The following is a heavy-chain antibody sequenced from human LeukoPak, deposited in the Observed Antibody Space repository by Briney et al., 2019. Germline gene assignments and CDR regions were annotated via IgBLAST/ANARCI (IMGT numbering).Heavy chain of an antibody. D-gene: IGHD2-21*02. CDR2: ISDDGSNK. CDR3: AKDRRVLGLVTVLIDY. J-gene: IGHJ4*02. Sequence: PGGSLRLSCAASGFTFSSYAMHWVRQAPGKGLEWVAVISDDGSNKYYADSVKGRFTISRDNAKNTLYLQMNSLRAEDTAVYYCAKDRRVLGLVTVLIDYWGQGTLVTVSS. CDR1: GFTFSSYA. V-gene: IGHV3-30*04.